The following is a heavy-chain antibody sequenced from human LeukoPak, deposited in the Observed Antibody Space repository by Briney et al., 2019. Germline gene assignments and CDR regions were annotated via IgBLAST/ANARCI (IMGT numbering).Heavy chain of an antibody. CDR3: ARGFFNFED. V-gene: IGHV3-66*02. Sequence: PGGSLRLSCAASGFSVGGYYMSWVRQAPGRGLEWVSVIYSGGDTSYADSVKGRFTVSRDNAKNTVDLHMNGLRPEDTAFYYCARGFFNFEDWGRGTLVTVSS. D-gene: IGHD3-3*01. CDR1: GFSVGGYY. CDR2: IYSGGDT. J-gene: IGHJ4*02.